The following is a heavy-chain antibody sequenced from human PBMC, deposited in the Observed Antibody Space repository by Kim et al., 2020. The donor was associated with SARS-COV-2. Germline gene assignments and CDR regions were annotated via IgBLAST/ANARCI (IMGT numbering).Heavy chain of an antibody. CDR3: ARVGLLGAYNMDV. D-gene: IGHD3-16*01. J-gene: IGHJ6*02. CDR2: IRNSGSTI. CDR1: GFSFSGYD. Sequence: GGSLRLSCVVPGFSFSGYDMNWVRQAPGKGLEWVSYIRNSGSTIWYADSVKGRFTISRDNAKNSLYLQMNSLSDEDTAVYYCARVGLLGAYNMDVWGQGTTVTVSS. V-gene: IGHV3-48*02.